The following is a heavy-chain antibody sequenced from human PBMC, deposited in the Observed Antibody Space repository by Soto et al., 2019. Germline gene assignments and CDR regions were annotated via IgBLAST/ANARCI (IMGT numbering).Heavy chain of an antibody. CDR2: IYYSGST. Sequence: SETLSLTCTVSVGSISSYYWSWIRQPPGKGLEWIGYIYYSGSTNYNPSLKSRVTISVDTSKNQFSLKLSSVTAADTAVYYCARQLSPRYWFDPWGQGTLVTVSS. D-gene: IGHD3-16*02. V-gene: IGHV4-59*01. CDR3: ARQLSPRYWFDP. CDR1: VGSISSYY. J-gene: IGHJ5*02.